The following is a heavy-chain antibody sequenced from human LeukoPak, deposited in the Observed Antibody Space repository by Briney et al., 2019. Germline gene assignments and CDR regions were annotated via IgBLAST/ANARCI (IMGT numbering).Heavy chain of an antibody. Sequence: PSETLSLTCTVSGGSISSRSYYWGWIRQPPGTGLEWIGNIYYSGSTFYNPSLKSRVTISVDTSKNQFSLKLSSVTAADTAVYHCARDGKYYYYMDVWGKGTTVTVSS. V-gene: IGHV4-39*07. CDR1: GGSISSRSYY. D-gene: IGHD1-26*01. J-gene: IGHJ6*03. CDR2: IYYSGST. CDR3: ARDGKYYYYMDV.